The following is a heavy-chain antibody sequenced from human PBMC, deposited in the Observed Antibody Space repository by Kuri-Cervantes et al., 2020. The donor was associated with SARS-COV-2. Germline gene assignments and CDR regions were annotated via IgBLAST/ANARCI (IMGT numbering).Heavy chain of an antibody. CDR2: TSFDGSNK. D-gene: IGHD2-15*01. CDR3: AKGDRAATPGYYYYGMDV. J-gene: IGHJ6*02. CDR1: GFTFNNYA. Sequence: GGSLRLSCATSGFTFNNYAMHWVRQTPGEGLEWVAITSFDGSNKYYAESVKGRFTISRDNSKNTLYLQMNSLRAEDTAVYYCAKGDRAATPGYYYYGMDVWGQGTTVTVSS. V-gene: IGHV3-30-3*01.